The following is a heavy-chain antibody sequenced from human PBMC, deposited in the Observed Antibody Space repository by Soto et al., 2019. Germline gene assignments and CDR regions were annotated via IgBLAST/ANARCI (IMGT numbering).Heavy chain of an antibody. V-gene: IGHV5-51*01. J-gene: IGHJ6*02. CDR3: ARQASEMYYDLGSGSRYYGGIDG. D-gene: IGHD3-3*01. CDR1: GYSFTSYW. Sequence: GESLKISCKGSGYSFTSYWIGWVRQMPGKGLEWMGIIYPGDSDTRYSPSFQGQVTISADKSISTAYLQWSSLKASDTAMYYCARQASEMYYDLGSGSRYYGGIDGWCQGSTVTVSS. CDR2: IYPGDSDT.